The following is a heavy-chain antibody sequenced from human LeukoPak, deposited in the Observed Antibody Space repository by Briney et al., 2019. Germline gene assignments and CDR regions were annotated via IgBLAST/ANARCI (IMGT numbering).Heavy chain of an antibody. CDR1: GDSISRYY. CDR3: AREKIGYYDSSGRGWFDP. CDR2: IYYGGDT. V-gene: IGHV4-59*12. J-gene: IGHJ5*02. Sequence: PSETLSLTCTVSGDSISRYYWSWIRQSPGKGLEWIGYIYYGGDTNYNPSLKSRVTISVDTSKKQFSLKLNSVTAADTAVYYCAREKIGYYDSSGRGWFDPWGQGTLVTVSS. D-gene: IGHD3-22*01.